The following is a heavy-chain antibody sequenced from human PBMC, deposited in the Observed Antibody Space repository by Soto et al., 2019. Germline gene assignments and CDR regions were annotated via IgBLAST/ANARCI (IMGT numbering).Heavy chain of an antibody. V-gene: IGHV4-59*01. D-gene: IGHD6-13*01. CDR2: VYYTGTT. CDR1: GGSIISYF. Sequence: SETLSLTCTVSGGSIISYFYSCVRQPPGKGLEWIGSVYYTGTTDYNPSLKSRVTISVDTSKTQFSLNLRSVTAADTAIYYCARDLAAVPRAFDYWGRGTLVTVSS. CDR3: ARDLAAVPRAFDY. J-gene: IGHJ4*02.